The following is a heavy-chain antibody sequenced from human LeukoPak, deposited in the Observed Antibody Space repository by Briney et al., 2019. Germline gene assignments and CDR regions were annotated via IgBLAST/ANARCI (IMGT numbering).Heavy chain of an antibody. CDR2: INPSSGRT. CDR3: ARSSSWQYYYYYMDV. CDR1: GYTFTGYY. J-gene: IGHJ6*03. Sequence: ASVKVSCKASGYTFTGYYMHWVRQAPGQGLEWMGWINPSSGRTNYAQNFQDRVAMTRDTSISTAYMELSSLRSDDTAVYYCARSSSWQYYYYYMDVWGKGTTVTVSS. D-gene: IGHD6-13*01. V-gene: IGHV1-2*02.